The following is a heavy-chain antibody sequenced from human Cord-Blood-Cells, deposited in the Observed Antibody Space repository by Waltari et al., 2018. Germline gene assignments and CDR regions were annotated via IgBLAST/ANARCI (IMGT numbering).Heavy chain of an antibody. V-gene: IGHV4-39*01. D-gene: IGHD2-2*01. CDR1: GGSISSSSYY. J-gene: IGHJ4*02. CDR2: IYYSGST. Sequence: QLQLQESGPGLVKPSETLSLPCTVSGGSISSSSYYWGWIHQPPGQGLEWIGSIYYSGSTYYNPSLKSRVTISVDTSKNQFSLKLSSVTAADTAVYYCASWKRGYCSSTSCYYFDYWGQGTLVTVSS. CDR3: ASWKRGYCSSTSCYYFDY.